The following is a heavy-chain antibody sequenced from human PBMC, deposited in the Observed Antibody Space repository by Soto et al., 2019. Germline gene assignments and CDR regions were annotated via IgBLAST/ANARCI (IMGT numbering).Heavy chain of an antibody. J-gene: IGHJ2*01. CDR2: IFPGDSDT. CDR3: ARRKRPYFARYCYYVLGCWYFDL. Sequence: GESLKISCKGSGYSFTNYWIGWVRQKPGKGLEWMGTIFPGDSDTRYSPSFQGQVTISADRNTSTAYLQWSSLKASDTAMYYCARRKRPYFARYCYYVLGCWYFDLWCHGTPVTVAS. D-gene: IGHD2-21*01. CDR1: GYSFTNYW. V-gene: IGHV5-51*01.